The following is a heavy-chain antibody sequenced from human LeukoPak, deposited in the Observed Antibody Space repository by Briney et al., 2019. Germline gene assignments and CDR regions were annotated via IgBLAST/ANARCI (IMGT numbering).Heavy chain of an antibody. V-gene: IGHV3-23*01. Sequence: PGGSLRLSCAASGFTFSSYAMSWVRQAPGKGLEWVSAIRGSGANTYYAESVKGRFTISRDNSKNTLYLQMSSLRAEDSAVYYCAKFSLQRFSDYWGQGTLVTVSS. CDR3: AKFSLQRFSDY. J-gene: IGHJ4*02. CDR2: IRGSGANT. CDR1: GFTFSSYA. D-gene: IGHD6-25*01.